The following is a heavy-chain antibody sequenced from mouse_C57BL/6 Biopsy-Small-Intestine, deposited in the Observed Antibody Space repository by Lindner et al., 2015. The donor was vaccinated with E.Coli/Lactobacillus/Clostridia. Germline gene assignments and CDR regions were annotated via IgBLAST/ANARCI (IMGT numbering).Heavy chain of an antibody. V-gene: IGHV1-81*01. J-gene: IGHJ2*01. CDR3: ARSTMVTTDFDY. CDR2: IYPRSGNY. D-gene: IGHD2-2*01. Sequence: VQLQESGAELARPGASVKMPCKASGYTFTSYGISWVKQRTGQGLEWIGEIYPRSGNYYYNEKFKGKATLTADKSSSTAYMELRSLTSEDSAVYFCARSTMVTTDFDYWGQGTTLTVSS. CDR1: GYTFTSYG.